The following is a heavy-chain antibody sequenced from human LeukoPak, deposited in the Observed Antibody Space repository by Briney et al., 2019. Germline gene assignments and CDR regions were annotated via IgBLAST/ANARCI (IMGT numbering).Heavy chain of an antibody. V-gene: IGHV4-38-2*02. CDR2: ISHGATT. J-gene: IGHJ6*03. CDR1: GGPIRTYQ. CDR3: ARAGYSSSWYFSSHYYYYYYMDV. Sequence: SETLSLTCTVSGGPIRTYQWAWIRQPPGKGLEWIGSISHGATTYYKPSLKSRLTISIDVSKNHFSLELTSVTATDTAVYYCARAGYSSSWYFSSHYYYYYYMDVWGKGTTVTVSS. D-gene: IGHD6-13*01.